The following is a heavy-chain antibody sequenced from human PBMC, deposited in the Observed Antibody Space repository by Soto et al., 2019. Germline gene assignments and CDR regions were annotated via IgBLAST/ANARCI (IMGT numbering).Heavy chain of an antibody. CDR3: ARASGSSYWFDP. J-gene: IGHJ5*02. D-gene: IGHD1-26*01. CDR2: INPSGGST. Sequence: ASVKVSCKASGYTFTSYYMHWVRQAPGQGLEWMGIINPSGGSTRYAQKFQGRVTMTRDTSTSTVYMELRSLRSDDTAVYYCARASGSSYWFDPWGQGTLVTVSS. CDR1: GYTFTSYY. V-gene: IGHV1-46*01.